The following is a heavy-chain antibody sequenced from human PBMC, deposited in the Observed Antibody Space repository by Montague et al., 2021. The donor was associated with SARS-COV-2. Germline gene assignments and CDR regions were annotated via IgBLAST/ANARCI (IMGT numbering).Heavy chain of an antibody. CDR3: ARDYSHCSGGSCVFDY. V-gene: IGHV4-4*07. J-gene: IGHJ4*02. CDR1: GGSISNYY. CDR2: IYSSGST. D-gene: IGHD2-15*01. Sequence: SETLSLTCTVSGGSISNYYWNWIRQPAGKGLEWIGRIYSSGSTNYNPSXXSRISMSVDTSKNQFSLKLSSVTAADTAIYYCARDYSHCSGGSCVFDYWGQGTLVTVSS.